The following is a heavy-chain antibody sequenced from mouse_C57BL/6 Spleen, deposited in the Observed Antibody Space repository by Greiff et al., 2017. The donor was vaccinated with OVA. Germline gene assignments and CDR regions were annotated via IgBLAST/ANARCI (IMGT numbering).Heavy chain of an antibody. D-gene: IGHD1-1*01. J-gene: IGHJ2*01. V-gene: IGHV1-64*01. CDR1: GYTFTSYW. CDR2: IHPNSGST. CDR3: ARGTTEVGGYFDY. Sequence: VQLQQSGAELVKPGASVKLSCKASGYTFTSYWMHWVKQRPGQGLEWIGMIHPNSGSTNYNEKFKSKATLTVDKSSSTAYMQLSSLTSEDSAVYYCARGTTEVGGYFDYWGQGTTLTVSS.